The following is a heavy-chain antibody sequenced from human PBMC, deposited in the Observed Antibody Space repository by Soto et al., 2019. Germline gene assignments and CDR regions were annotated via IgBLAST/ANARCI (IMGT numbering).Heavy chain of an antibody. Sequence: GGSLRLSCAASGFTFSSYWMHWVRQAPGKGLVWVSRINSDGSSTSYADSVKGRFTISRDNAKNTLYLQMNSLRAEDTAVYYCARDLRTLGYCSSTSCYAGEISNWFDPWGQGTLVTVSS. D-gene: IGHD2-2*01. J-gene: IGHJ5*02. CDR2: INSDGSST. CDR3: ARDLRTLGYCSSTSCYAGEISNWFDP. V-gene: IGHV3-74*01. CDR1: GFTFSSYW.